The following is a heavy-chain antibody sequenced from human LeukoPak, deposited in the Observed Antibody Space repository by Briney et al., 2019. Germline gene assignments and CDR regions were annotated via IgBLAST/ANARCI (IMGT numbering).Heavy chain of an antibody. CDR3: ARQSGDSRTWYFGGGGPPPPTYFDY. Sequence: SETLSLTCSVSGGSISSSSYCWGWLRQSPGKGLEWFGEVNDSGSTNYNPTLKCRVTVSVATSKYHFSLKLSSVNAADTAVYYWARQSGDSRTWYFGGGGPPPPTYFDYWGQGTLVTVSS. J-gene: IGHJ4*02. CDR1: GGSISSSSYC. CDR2: VNDSGST. V-gene: IGHV4-39*07. D-gene: IGHD6-13*01.